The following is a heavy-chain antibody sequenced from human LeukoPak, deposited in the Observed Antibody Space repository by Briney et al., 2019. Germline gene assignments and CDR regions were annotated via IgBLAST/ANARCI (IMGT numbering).Heavy chain of an antibody. CDR1: GYTFTGYY. Sequence: ASVKVSCKASGYTFTGYYMHWVRQASGQGLEWMGWINPNSGGTNYAQKFQGRVTMTRDTSISTAYMELSSLRSEDTAVYYCASAFDSSGYPPKEAYYFDYWGQGTLVTVSS. CDR3: ASAFDSSGYPPKEAYYFDY. CDR2: INPNSGGT. J-gene: IGHJ4*02. D-gene: IGHD3-22*01. V-gene: IGHV1-2*02.